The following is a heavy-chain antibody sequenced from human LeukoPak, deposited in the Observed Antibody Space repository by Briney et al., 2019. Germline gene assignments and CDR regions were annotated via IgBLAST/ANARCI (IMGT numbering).Heavy chain of an antibody. Sequence: SGGSLRLSCAASGFTFSSFSMNWGRQAAGKGREWVSSISPSGSLISYADSVKGRFTISRDNTNNSVYLQMSSLRVEDTGVYYCASTPLKIQPAAWGQGTLVAVSS. V-gene: IGHV3-21*01. CDR1: GFTFSSFS. D-gene: IGHD5-18*01. CDR2: ISPSGSLI. J-gene: IGHJ4*02. CDR3: ASTPLKIQPAA.